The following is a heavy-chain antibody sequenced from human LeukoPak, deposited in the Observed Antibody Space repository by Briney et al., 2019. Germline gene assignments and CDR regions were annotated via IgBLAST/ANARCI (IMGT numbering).Heavy chain of an antibody. CDR1: GGSISGYY. D-gene: IGHD3-16*01. CDR2: TWHDGDS. Sequence: SETLSLTCTVSGGSISGYYWSWIRQPPGKGLELIVYTWHDGDSNYNPSLESRVTISVDTSKNAFSMRMTSVTAADTAIYYCARGAGGPDYWGQGTLVTVSS. V-gene: IGHV4-59*01. J-gene: IGHJ4*02. CDR3: ARGAGGPDY.